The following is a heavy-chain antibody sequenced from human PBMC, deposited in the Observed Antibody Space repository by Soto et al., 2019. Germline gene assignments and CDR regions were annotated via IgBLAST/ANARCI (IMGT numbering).Heavy chain of an antibody. J-gene: IGHJ6*02. V-gene: IGHV3-30*18. CDR3: AKVVGSGWYGEDYYYYGMDV. D-gene: IGHD6-19*01. CDR1: GFTFSSYG. CDR2: ISYDGSNK. Sequence: GGSLRLSCXASGFTFSSYGMHWVRQAPGKGLEWVAVISYDGSNKYYADSVKGRFTISRDNSKNTLYLQMNSLRAEDTAVYYCAKVVGSGWYGEDYYYYGMDVWGQGTTVTVS.